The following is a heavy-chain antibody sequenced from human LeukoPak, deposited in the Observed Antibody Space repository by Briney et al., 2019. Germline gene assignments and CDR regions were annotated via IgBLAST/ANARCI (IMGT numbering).Heavy chain of an antibody. V-gene: IGHV3-11*04. D-gene: IGHD2-8*01. Sequence: AGRSLSLSCAASGFTFSDYYMSWIRQAPGKGLEWVSYISSSGSTIYYADSVKGRFTISRDNAKYALYMQMNTLRAEDTAVYYCARPCTCVRMDVWGKGTTVTVSS. CDR1: GFTFSDYY. CDR2: ISSSGSTI. CDR3: ARPCTCVRMDV. J-gene: IGHJ6*03.